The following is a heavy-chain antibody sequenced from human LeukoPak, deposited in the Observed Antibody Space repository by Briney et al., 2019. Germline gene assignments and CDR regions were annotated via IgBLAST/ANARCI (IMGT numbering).Heavy chain of an antibody. CDR1: GYSISSGYY. CDR2: IYHSGST. D-gene: IGHD3-3*01. J-gene: IGHJ6*03. CDR3: ARDRWSGLDYYYMDV. V-gene: IGHV4-38-2*02. Sequence: PSETLSLTCTVSGYSISSGYYWGWIRQPPGKGLEWIGSIYHSGSTYYNPSLKSRVTISVDTSKNQFSLKLSSVTAADTAVYYCARDRWSGLDYYYMDVWGKGTTVTVSS.